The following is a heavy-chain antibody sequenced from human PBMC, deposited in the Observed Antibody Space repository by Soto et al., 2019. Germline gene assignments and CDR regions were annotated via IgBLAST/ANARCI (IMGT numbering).Heavy chain of an antibody. V-gene: IGHV4-59*01. CDR1: SGSIRTSY. CDR3: ARLQYTVVTPIDM. CDR2: IHNSGNT. J-gene: IGHJ3*02. D-gene: IGHD2-21*02. Sequence: QVQLQESGPGLVKPSETLSLTCTVPSGSIRTSYWTWIRQFPGKRLEWIAHIHNSGNTNSNPSLKSRVTISMDTSKNQISLRLPSVTAADTAMYYCARLQYTVVTPIDMWGQGTMVTVSS.